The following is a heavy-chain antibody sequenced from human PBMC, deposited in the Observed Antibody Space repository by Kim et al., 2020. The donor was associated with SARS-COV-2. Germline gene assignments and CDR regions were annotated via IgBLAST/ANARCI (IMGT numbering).Heavy chain of an antibody. Sequence: GGSLRLSCAASGFTFSSYWMSWVRQAPGKGLEWVANIKRDGSEQYYVDSVRGRFTISRDNAKNSLYLQMNSLRAEETAVYYCARRITISGVPIRRYFDLWGRGTLGTVSS. D-gene: IGHD3-3*01. CDR1: GFTFSSYW. J-gene: IGHJ2*01. CDR2: IKRDGSEQ. V-gene: IGHV3-7*01. CDR3: ARRITISGVPIRRYFDL.